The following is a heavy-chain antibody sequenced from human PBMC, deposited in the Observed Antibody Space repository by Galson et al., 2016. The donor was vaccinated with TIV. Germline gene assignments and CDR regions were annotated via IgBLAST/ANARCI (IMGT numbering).Heavy chain of an antibody. D-gene: IGHD1-14*01. Sequence: SVKVSCKASGGTFNNYAVSWVRQAPGQGLEWMGRIIPIFGTTTYDTQKFQDRLTITADKSTSTNYMELVLSSLRSDDTAVYYCAREGIGTTSYYYGLDVWGQGTAVTVSS. J-gene: IGHJ6*02. V-gene: IGHV1-69*06. CDR3: AREGIGTTSYYYGLDV. CDR2: IIPIFGTT. CDR1: GGTFNNYA.